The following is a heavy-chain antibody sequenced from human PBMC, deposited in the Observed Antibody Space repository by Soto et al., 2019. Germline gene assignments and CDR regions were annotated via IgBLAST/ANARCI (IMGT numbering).Heavy chain of an antibody. CDR1: GGSISSSSYY. Sequence: SETLSLTCNVFGGSISSSSYYRGWIRQPPGEGLEWIGSIYYNGRTNYNPSLGSRVTISLDTSKNQIPLKLSSVTAADTAVYYCARQEGYTSGCQGYWGQGTLVTVSS. CDR2: IYYNGRT. J-gene: IGHJ4*02. D-gene: IGHD6-19*01. V-gene: IGHV4-39*01. CDR3: ARQEGYTSGCQGY.